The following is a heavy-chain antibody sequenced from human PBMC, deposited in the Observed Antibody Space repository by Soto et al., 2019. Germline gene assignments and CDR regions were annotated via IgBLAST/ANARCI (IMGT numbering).Heavy chain of an antibody. V-gene: IGHV4-59*08. D-gene: IGHD6-6*01. CDR2: IYYSGST. Sequence: SETLSLTCTVSGGSISSYYWSWIRQPPGKGLEWIGYIYYSGSTNYNPSLKSRVTISVDTSKNQFSLKLSSVTAADTAVYYCARFTIAARPSWFDPWGQGTLVTVSS. CDR3: ARFTIAARPSWFDP. CDR1: GGSISSYY. J-gene: IGHJ5*02.